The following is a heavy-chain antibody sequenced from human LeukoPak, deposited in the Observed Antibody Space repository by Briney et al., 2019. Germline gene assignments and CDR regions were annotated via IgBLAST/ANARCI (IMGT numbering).Heavy chain of an antibody. Sequence: SEALPLTCTVSGGSISGFFWSWVRQPPGKGLEHIGYTYSSGSTNYSPSLKSRVTISVDTSKNQFSLKLSSVTAADTAVYYCARRVVRGVIIRQNNWFDPWGQGTLVTVSS. CDR2: TYSSGST. V-gene: IGHV4-4*09. D-gene: IGHD3-10*01. J-gene: IGHJ5*02. CDR1: GGSISGFF. CDR3: ARRVVRGVIIRQNNWFDP.